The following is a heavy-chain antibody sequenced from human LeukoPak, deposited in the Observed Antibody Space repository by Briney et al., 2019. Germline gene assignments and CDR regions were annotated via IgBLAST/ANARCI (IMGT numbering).Heavy chain of an antibody. D-gene: IGHD2-15*01. V-gene: IGHV4-39*07. Sequence: PSETLSLTCTVSGDSIRSSSYYWGWIRQPPGKGLEWIGNIYYSGSTYYNPSLKSRVTISVDTSKNQFSLKLSSVTAADTAVYYCARGVVVVAAGRVMDVWGKGTTVTVSS. J-gene: IGHJ6*03. CDR3: ARGVVVVAAGRVMDV. CDR2: IYYSGST. CDR1: GDSIRSSSYY.